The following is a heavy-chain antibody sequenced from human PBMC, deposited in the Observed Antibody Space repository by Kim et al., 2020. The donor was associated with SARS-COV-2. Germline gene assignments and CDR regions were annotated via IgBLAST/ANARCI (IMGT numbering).Heavy chain of an antibody. V-gene: IGHV3-74*01. J-gene: IGHJ4*02. CDR3: ARYSDMDGGEDY. Sequence: GGSLRLSCAAFGFTFRNYWMHWVRQAPGEGLVWVSRINSDGSSTAYADYVKGRFTISRDNAKNTLYLQMTSLGADDTAVYYCARYSDMDGGEDYWGQGNLVTVSS. D-gene: IGHD3-16*01. CDR2: INSDGSST. CDR1: GFTFRNYW.